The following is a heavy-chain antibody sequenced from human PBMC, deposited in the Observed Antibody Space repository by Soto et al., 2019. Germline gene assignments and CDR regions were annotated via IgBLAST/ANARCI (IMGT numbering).Heavy chain of an antibody. D-gene: IGHD6-19*01. CDR2: ISAYNGNT. Sequence: QVQLVQYGAEVKKPGASVKVSCKASGYTFTSYGISWVRQARGQGLEWMGWISAYNGNTNYAQKLQGRVTMTTDTSTSTVYMELRSLRSDDTAVYYCARGLKIAVAGTRRDFDYWGQGTLVTVSS. CDR3: ARGLKIAVAGTRRDFDY. CDR1: GYTFTSYG. J-gene: IGHJ4*02. V-gene: IGHV1-18*01.